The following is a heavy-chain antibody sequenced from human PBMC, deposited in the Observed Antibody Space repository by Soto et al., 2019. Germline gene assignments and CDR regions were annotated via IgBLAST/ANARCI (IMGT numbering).Heavy chain of an antibody. CDR3: SRDGEQLVLAFDI. Sequence: GGSLRLSCAASGFTVSSNYMSWVRQAPGKGLEWVSVIYSGGSTYYADSVKGRFTISRDNSKNTLYLQMNSLRAEDTAVYYCSRDGEQLVLAFDIWGQGTMVTVSS. J-gene: IGHJ3*02. CDR2: IYSGGST. V-gene: IGHV3-66*02. CDR1: GFTVSSNY. D-gene: IGHD6-13*01.